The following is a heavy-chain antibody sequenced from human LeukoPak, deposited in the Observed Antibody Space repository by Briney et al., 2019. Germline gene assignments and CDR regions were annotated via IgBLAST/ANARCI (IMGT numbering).Heavy chain of an antibody. Sequence: PQTLSLTCAVYGVSFCGYYWSSVRQPPGKGLEWSGEINHSGSTNYNPSLKSRGTMSVDTSKNQFSLKLSSVTAADTAVYYCARDPEEKAAFDIWGEGTMVTVSS. CDR3: ARDPEEKAAFDI. V-gene: IGHV4-34*01. CDR1: GVSFCGYY. J-gene: IGHJ3*02. D-gene: IGHD1-14*01. CDR2: INHSGST.